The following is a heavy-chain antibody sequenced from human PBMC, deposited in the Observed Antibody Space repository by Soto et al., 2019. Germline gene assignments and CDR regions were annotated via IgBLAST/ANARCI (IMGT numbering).Heavy chain of an antibody. D-gene: IGHD3-16*01. J-gene: IGHJ6*02. CDR2: IWYDGSNK. CDR3: ARDRLPDDNQTVIYYYYGMDV. V-gene: IGHV3-33*01. CDR1: GFTFSSYG. Sequence: GGSLRLSCAASGFTFSSYGMHWVRQAPGKGLEWVAVIWYDGSNKYYADSVKGRFTISRDNSKNTLYLQMNSLRAEDTAVYYCARDRLPDDNQTVIYYYYGMDVWGQGTTVTVSS.